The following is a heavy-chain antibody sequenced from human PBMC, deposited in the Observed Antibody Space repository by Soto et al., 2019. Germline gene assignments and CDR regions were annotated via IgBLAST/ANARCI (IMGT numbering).Heavy chain of an antibody. J-gene: IGHJ4*02. CDR1: GYTFTNYG. V-gene: IGHV1-18*01. Sequence: QVQLAQSGGEVKKLGASLKVSCKASGYTFTNYGISWVRQAPGQGLEWMGWISPYNGHTNSAQKFQDRMSMAKGPSTGKAYLELGSLRTDDTAVYYCARDHPFIVATMSIDFWGQGTLVSVSS. CDR2: ISPYNGHT. D-gene: IGHD5-12*01. CDR3: ARDHPFIVATMSIDF.